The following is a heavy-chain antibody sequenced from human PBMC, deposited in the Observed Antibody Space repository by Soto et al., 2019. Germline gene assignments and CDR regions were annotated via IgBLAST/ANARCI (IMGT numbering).Heavy chain of an antibody. D-gene: IGHD5-18*01. V-gene: IGHV3-23*01. CDR3: ANPNSKYSYGYVGWFDP. CDR2: ISGSGGST. Sequence: EVQLLESGGGLVQPGGSLRLSCAASGFTFSSYAMSWVRQAPGKGLEWVSAISGSGGSTYYADSVKGRFTISRDNSKNTLYLQINSLRAEDTAVYYCANPNSKYSYGYVGWFDPWGQGTLVTVSS. J-gene: IGHJ5*02. CDR1: GFTFSSYA.